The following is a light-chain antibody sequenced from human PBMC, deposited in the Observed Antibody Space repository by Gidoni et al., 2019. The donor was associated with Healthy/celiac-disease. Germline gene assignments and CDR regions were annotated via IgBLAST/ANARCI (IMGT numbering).Light chain of an antibody. V-gene: IGLV3-1*01. CDR3: QAWDSSAVV. CDR2: QDS. Sequence: YELTQPPSVSVSPGQTASITCSGDKLGDKYACWYQQKPGQSPVLVIYQDSKRPSGIPERFSGSNSGNTATLTISGTQAMDEADYYCQAWDSSAVVFGGGTKLTVL. J-gene: IGLJ2*01. CDR1: KLGDKY.